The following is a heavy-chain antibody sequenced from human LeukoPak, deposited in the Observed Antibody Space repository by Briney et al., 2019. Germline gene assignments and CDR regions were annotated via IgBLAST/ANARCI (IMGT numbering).Heavy chain of an antibody. Sequence: GGSLRLSCAASGFTFSSYSMNWVRQAPGKGLEWVSSISSGSSYIYYADSVKGRFTISRDNAKNSLYLQMNSLRAEDTAVYYCARTSNYDFWSGPYYYFYYMDVWGKGTTVTVSS. D-gene: IGHD3-3*01. CDR1: GFTFSSYS. V-gene: IGHV3-21*01. J-gene: IGHJ6*03. CDR3: ARTSNYDFWSGPYYYFYYMDV. CDR2: ISSGSSYI.